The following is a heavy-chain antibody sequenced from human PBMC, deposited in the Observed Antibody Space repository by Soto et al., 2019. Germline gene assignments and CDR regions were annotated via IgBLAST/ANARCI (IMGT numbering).Heavy chain of an antibody. CDR2: ISSSSSYI. J-gene: IGHJ6*02. Sequence: EVQLVESGGGLVKPGGSLRLSCAASGFTFSSYPMNWVRQAPGKGLEWVSIISSSSSYIKYADSVKGRFTISRDNAKNSLYLQMNSLRAEDTAVYYCARLTESTSYYYGMDVWGQGTTVTVSS. CDR1: GFTFSSYP. V-gene: IGHV3-21*01. CDR3: ARLTESTSYYYGMDV. D-gene: IGHD1-7*01.